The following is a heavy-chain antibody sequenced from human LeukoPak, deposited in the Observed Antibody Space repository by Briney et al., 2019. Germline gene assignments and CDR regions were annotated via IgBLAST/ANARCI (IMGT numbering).Heavy chain of an antibody. J-gene: IGHJ4*02. V-gene: IGHV4-38-2*02. CDR2: IYHSGST. D-gene: IGHD3-10*01. CDR3: ARTMVRGVTPDY. Sequence: SETLSPTCTVSGYSISSGYYWGWIRQPPGKGLEWIGSIYHSGSTYYNPSLKSRVTISVDTSKNQFSLKLSSVTAADTAVYYCARTMVRGVTPDYWGQGTLVTVSS. CDR1: GYSISSGYY.